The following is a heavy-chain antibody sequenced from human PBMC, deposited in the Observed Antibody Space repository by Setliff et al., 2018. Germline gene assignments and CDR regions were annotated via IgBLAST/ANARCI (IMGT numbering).Heavy chain of an antibody. CDR3: ARDHYDYYDSRQAFDI. CDR1: GGSFSGYY. D-gene: IGHD3-22*01. Sequence: PSETLSLTCAVYGGSFSGYYWSWIRQPPGKGLEWIGEINHSGSTNYNPSLKSRVTISVDTSKNQFSLKLSSVTAADTAVYYCARDHYDYYDSRQAFDIWGQGTMVTVSS. V-gene: IGHV4-34*01. CDR2: INHSGST. J-gene: IGHJ3*02.